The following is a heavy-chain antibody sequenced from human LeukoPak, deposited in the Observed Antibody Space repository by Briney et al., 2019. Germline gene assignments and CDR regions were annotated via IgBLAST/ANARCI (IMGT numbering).Heavy chain of an antibody. CDR1: GGSITSSNYY. CDR3: ARELRIRLTGHDGY. V-gene: IGHV4-39*07. CDR2: IYYSGAT. Sequence: SETLSLTCTVSGGSITSSNYYWGWIRQSPGKGLEWIATIYYSGATQYNPSLKSRVTISVDTNKNQFSLKLTSVTAADTAVYYCARELRIRLTGHDGYXGXGTLVTVSS. J-gene: IGHJ4*02. D-gene: IGHD3-9*01.